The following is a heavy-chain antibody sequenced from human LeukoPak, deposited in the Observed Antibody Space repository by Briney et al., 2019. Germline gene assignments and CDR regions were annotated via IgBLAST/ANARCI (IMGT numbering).Heavy chain of an antibody. V-gene: IGHV3-48*01. J-gene: IGHJ3*02. CDR2: IDSSSGTI. CDR1: GFSFSPYS. CDR3: ARVRSSYYYESSGYYHYGAFDI. D-gene: IGHD3-22*01. Sequence: PGGSLRLSCAASGFSFSPYSMNWLRQAPGKGLEWVSYIDSSSGTIYYADSVRGRFTISGDNAKNSLYLQMNSLRAEDTAVYYCARVRSSYYYESSGYYHYGAFDIWGQGTMVTASS.